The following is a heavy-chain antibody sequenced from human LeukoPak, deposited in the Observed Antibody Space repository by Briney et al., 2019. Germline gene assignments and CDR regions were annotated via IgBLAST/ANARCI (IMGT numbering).Heavy chain of an antibody. Sequence: NTSETLSLTCAVYGGSFSGYYWSWIRQPPGKGLEWIGEINHSGSTNYNPSLKSRVTISVDKSNNQFSLKLSSVTAADTAVYYCARGKYYDFWSGYFNWFDPWGQGTLVTVSS. CDR1: GGSFSGYY. D-gene: IGHD3-3*01. J-gene: IGHJ5*02. V-gene: IGHV4-34*01. CDR2: INHSGST. CDR3: ARGKYYDFWSGYFNWFDP.